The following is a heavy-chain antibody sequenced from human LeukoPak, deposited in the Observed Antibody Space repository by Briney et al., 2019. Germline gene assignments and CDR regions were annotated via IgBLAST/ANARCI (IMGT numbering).Heavy chain of an antibody. V-gene: IGHV4-39*07. CDR2: IYYSGST. CDR1: GGSISNNSYY. Sequence: SETLSLTCTVSGGSISNNSYYWGWIRQPPGKGLEWIGTIYYSGSTYYNPSLKSRVTISIDTSKNQFSLKLSSVTAADTAVYYCAREVVYGEFDYWGQGTLVTVSS. CDR3: AREVVYGEFDY. J-gene: IGHJ4*02. D-gene: IGHD2-15*01.